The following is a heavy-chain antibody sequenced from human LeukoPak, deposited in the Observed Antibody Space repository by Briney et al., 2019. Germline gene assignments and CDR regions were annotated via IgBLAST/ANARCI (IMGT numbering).Heavy chain of an antibody. J-gene: IGHJ4*02. CDR3: ARGRIAAAGSQYFDY. D-gene: IGHD6-13*01. CDR1: GGSISSGSYY. CDR2: IYTSGST. Sequence: PSQTLSLTCTVSGGSISSGSYYWSWIRQPAGKGLEWIVRIYTSGSTNYNPSHKSRVTISVDTSKNQFSLKLSSVTAADTAVYYCARGRIAAAGSQYFDYWGQGTLVTVSS. V-gene: IGHV4-61*02.